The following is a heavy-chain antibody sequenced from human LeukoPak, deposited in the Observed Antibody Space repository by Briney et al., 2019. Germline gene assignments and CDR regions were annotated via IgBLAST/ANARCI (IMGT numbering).Heavy chain of an antibody. D-gene: IGHD3-10*01. J-gene: IGHJ4*02. CDR3: ARDPVMVRGVIPGGGVDY. CDR1: GYTFTSYG. V-gene: IGHV1-18*01. Sequence: ASVKVSCKASGYTFTSYGISWVRQAPGQGLEWMGWISAYNGNTNYAQKLQGRVTMTTDTSTSTAYMELRSLRSDDTAVYYCARDPVMVRGVIPGGGVDYWGQGTLVTVSS. CDR2: ISAYNGNT.